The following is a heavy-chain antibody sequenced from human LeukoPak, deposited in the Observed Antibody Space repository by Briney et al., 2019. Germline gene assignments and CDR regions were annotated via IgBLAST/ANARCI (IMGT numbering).Heavy chain of an antibody. D-gene: IGHD1-26*01. V-gene: IGHV3-23*01. CDR3: AKDRTVGASYWYFDL. CDR2: ITTSDGNT. CDR1: GFTVSSNY. Sequence: GGSLRLSCAASGFTVSSNYMSWVRRAPGKGLEWVSTITTSDGNTYYADSVKGRFTVSRDNSRNTLFLHMNTLRAEDTAIYYCAKDRTVGASYWYFDLWGRGTLVTVSS. J-gene: IGHJ2*01.